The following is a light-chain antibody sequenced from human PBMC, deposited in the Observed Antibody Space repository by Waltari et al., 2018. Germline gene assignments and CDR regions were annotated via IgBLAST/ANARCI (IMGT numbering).Light chain of an antibody. Sequence: DIQMTQSPSTLSASVGDRVTITCRASQGLGSWLAWFQQKPGKAPDFRIYKASNLESGVPSRFSGSGYGREFTLTITSLQAENSATYYCQQYNSYPWTFGQGTKLEIK. CDR3: QQYNSYPWT. V-gene: IGKV1-5*03. J-gene: IGKJ2*02. CDR1: QGLGSW. CDR2: KAS.